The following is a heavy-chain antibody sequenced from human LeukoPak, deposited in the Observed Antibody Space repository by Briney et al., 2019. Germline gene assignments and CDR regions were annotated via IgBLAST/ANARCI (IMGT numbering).Heavy chain of an antibody. V-gene: IGHV4-39*01. CDR2: GYHSGAT. CDR1: GGSVSSSSYY. J-gene: IGHJ4*02. CDR3: ARHSYYYDSSGDHYYFDY. D-gene: IGHD3-22*01. Sequence: SETLSLTRTVSGGSVSSSSYYWGWIRQSPGKGLGWIGSGYHSGATKHNPSLRSRVTISADTSKDQFSLRLSFVTAADTAVYYCARHSYYYDSSGDHYYFDYWGQGTLVTVSS.